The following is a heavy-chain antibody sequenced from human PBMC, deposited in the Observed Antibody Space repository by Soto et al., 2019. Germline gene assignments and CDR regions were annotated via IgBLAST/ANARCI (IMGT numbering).Heavy chain of an antibody. D-gene: IGHD3-9*01. Sequence: ASVKVSCKASGYTFTSYGISWVRQAPGQGLEWMGWISAYNGNTNYAQKLQGRVTMTTDTSTSTAYMELRSLRSDDTAVYYCAVGVLRYFDWLPDSGYMDVWGKGTTVTVSS. V-gene: IGHV1-18*01. CDR2: ISAYNGNT. CDR1: GYTFTSYG. J-gene: IGHJ6*03. CDR3: AVGVLRYFDWLPDSGYMDV.